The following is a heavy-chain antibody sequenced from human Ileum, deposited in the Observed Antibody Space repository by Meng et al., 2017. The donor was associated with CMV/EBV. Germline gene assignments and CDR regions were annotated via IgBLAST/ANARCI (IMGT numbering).Heavy chain of an antibody. D-gene: IGHD3-16*01. J-gene: IGHJ4*02. V-gene: IGHV3-66*01. Sequence: HLGASGGGLVQPVGSLRLTCAPSGFSVSNSYMTWARRAPGKGLEWVSVIYSDGRTYFADSMKDRFTISRDSSKNTLYLQVNNLRAEDTAVYYCTRDPFQSWGYWGQGTLVTVSS. CDR3: TRDPFQSWGY. CDR2: IYSDGRT. CDR1: GFSVSNSY.